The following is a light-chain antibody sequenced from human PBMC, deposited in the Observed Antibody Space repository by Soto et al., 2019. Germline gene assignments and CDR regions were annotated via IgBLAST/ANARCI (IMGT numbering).Light chain of an antibody. Sequence: DIQMTQSPSSLSASVGYRVTITCRASQSISSWLSWYQHKPLKAPKLLMYDASTLQGGVPSRFSGSASGTEITLTISSLHPDDVATYRCQKYSSFSTFGQGTKGDIK. CDR2: DAS. V-gene: IGKV1-5*01. CDR1: QSISSW. CDR3: QKYSSFST. J-gene: IGKJ1*01.